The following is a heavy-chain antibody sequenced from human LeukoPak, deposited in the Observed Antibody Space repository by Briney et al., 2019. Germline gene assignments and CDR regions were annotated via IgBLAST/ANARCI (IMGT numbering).Heavy chain of an antibody. CDR3: ARGNVLRFLEWLLEFSGLGY. J-gene: IGHJ4*02. CDR2: MNPNSGNT. V-gene: IGHV1-8*01. D-gene: IGHD3-3*01. Sequence: ASVKVSCKASGYTFTSYDINWVRQPTGQGLEWMGWMNPNSGNTGYAQKFQGRVTMTRNTSISTAYMELSSLRSEDTAVYYCARGNVLRFLEWLLEFSGLGYWGQGTLVTVSS. CDR1: GYTFTSYD.